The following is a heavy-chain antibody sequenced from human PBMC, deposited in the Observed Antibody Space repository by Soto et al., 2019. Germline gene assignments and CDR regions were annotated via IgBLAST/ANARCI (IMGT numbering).Heavy chain of an antibody. CDR1: GRTFSSYA. Sequence: ASVQVSCKASGRTFSSYAISWVRQAPGQGLEWMGIINPSGGSAYYAQKFQGRVTMTRDTSTSTFYMELSGLSSEDTAVYYCARESFATYYYYGMDVWGQGTTVTVSS. D-gene: IGHD2-21*01. J-gene: IGHJ6*02. CDR2: INPSGGSA. V-gene: IGHV1-46*01. CDR3: ARESFATYYYYGMDV.